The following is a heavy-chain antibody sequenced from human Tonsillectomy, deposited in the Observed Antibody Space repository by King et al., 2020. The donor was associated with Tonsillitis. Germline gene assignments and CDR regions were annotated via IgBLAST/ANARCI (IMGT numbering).Heavy chain of an antibody. CDR3: ARMDSGSYGWADH. CDR1: GGSVSSGSYY. D-gene: IGHD1-26*01. CDR2: IYYSGST. Sequence: QVQLQESGPGLVKPSETLSLTCTVSGGSVSSGSYYWSWIRQPPGKGLEWIGYIYYSGSTNYNPSLKSRVTISVDTSKNQFSLKLSSVTAADTAVYYCARMDSGSYGWADHWGQGTLVTVSS. V-gene: IGHV4-61*01. J-gene: IGHJ4*02.